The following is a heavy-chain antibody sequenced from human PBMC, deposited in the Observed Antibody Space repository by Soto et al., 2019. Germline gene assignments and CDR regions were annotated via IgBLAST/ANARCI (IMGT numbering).Heavy chain of an antibody. CDR3: AKDGGNIRVY. Sequence: SLGLSCAASGFPFSSYAMSWVRQAPGRGLEWVSAISGSGGSTYYADSVKGRFTISRDNSKNTLYLQMNSLRAEDTAVYYCAKDGGNIRVYWGQGTLVTVSS. CDR2: ISGSGGST. V-gene: IGHV3-23*01. CDR1: GFPFSSYA. D-gene: IGHD3-16*01. J-gene: IGHJ4*02.